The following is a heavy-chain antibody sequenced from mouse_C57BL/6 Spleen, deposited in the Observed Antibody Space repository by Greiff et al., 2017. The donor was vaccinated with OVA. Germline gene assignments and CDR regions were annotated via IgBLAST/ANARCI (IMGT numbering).Heavy chain of an antibody. J-gene: IGHJ4*01. V-gene: IGHV6-6*01. CDR1: GFTFSDAW. D-gene: IGHD2-3*01. Sequence: EVMLVESGGGLVQPGGSMKLSCAASGFTFSDAWMDWVRQSPEKGLEWVAELRNKANNHATYYAESVKGRFTISRDASKSSVYLQMNSLRAEDTGIYSCTRGYDGYYEDYAMDYWGQGTSVTVSS. CDR3: TRGYDGYYEDYAMDY. CDR2: LRNKANNHAT.